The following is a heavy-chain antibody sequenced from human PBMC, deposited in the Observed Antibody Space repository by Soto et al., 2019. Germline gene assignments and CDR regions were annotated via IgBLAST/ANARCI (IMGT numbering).Heavy chain of an antibody. CDR3: ARTTAVPNTPRSRYFFDY. CDR2: VYYSGTT. CDR1: GGSIIGYY. Sequence: SETLSLTCTVSGGSIIGYYWSWSRQPTGKRLEWIGYVYYSGTTIYNTSLKSRVTISVDLSKNQFSLRLSSVTTADTALYYCARTTAVPNTPRSRYFFDYWGQGTLVTVSS. D-gene: IGHD4-17*01. J-gene: IGHJ4*02. V-gene: IGHV4-59*01.